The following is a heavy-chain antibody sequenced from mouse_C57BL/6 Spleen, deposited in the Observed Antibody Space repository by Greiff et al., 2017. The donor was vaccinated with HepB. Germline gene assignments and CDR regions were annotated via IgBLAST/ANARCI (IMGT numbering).Heavy chain of an antibody. CDR3: TRDKEDDYDAGVYAMDY. D-gene: IGHD2-4*01. CDR2: ISSGGDYI. Sequence: EVKLMESGEGLVKPGGSLKLSCAASGFTFSSYAMSWVRQTPEKRLEWVAYISSGGDYIYYADTVKGRVTITRDNARNTMYLQMSSLKSEDTAMYYCTRDKEDDYDAGVYAMDYWGQGTSVTVSS. J-gene: IGHJ4*01. CDR1: GFTFSSYA. V-gene: IGHV5-9-1*02.